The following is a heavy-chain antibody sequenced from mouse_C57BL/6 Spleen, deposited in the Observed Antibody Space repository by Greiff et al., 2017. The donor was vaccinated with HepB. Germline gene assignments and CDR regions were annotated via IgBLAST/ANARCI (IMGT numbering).Heavy chain of an antibody. CDR3: TRGGYCYGSSYGFAY. D-gene: IGHD1-1*01. CDR2: IDPETGGT. Sequence: VQLQQSGAELVRPGASVTLSCKASGYTFTDYEMHWVKQTPVHGLEWIGAIDPETGGTAYNQKFKGKAILTADKSSSTAYMELRSLTSEDSAVYYCTRGGYCYGSSYGFAYWGQGTLVTVSA. CDR1: GYTFTDYE. V-gene: IGHV1-15*01. J-gene: IGHJ3*01.